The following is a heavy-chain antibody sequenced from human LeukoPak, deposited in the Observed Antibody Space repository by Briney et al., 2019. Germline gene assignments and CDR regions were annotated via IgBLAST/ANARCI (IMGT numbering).Heavy chain of an antibody. CDR3: ATVSYYGSGSSPDFDY. CDR2: VSSSSSYI. D-gene: IGHD3-10*01. Sequence: GGSLRLPCAASGFTFSSYSMNWVRQAPGKGLEWVSSVSSSSSYIYYADSVKGRFTISRDNAKNSLYLQMNSLRAEDTAVYYCATVSYYGSGSSPDFDYWGQGTLVTVSS. J-gene: IGHJ4*02. V-gene: IGHV3-21*01. CDR1: GFTFSSYS.